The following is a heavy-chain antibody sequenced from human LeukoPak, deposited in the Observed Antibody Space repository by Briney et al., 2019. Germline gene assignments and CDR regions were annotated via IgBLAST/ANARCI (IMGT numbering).Heavy chain of an antibody. V-gene: IGHV1-69*13. J-gene: IGHJ4*02. CDR2: IIPIFGTA. Sequence: SVKVSCKASGGTFSSYSISWVRQAPGQGLEWMGGIIPIFGTANYAQKFQGRVTITADESTSTAYMELSSLRSEDTAVYYCAGGPDFWSGYQYYFDYWGQGTLVTVSS. D-gene: IGHD3-3*01. CDR3: AGGPDFWSGYQYYFDY. CDR1: GGTFSSYS.